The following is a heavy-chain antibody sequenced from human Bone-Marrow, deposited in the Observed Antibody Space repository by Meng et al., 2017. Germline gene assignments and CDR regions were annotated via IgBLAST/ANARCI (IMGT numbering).Heavy chain of an antibody. Sequence: GGSLRLSCAASGFTFSSYAMSWVRQAPGKGLEWVSAISGSGGSTYYADSVKGRFTISRDNSKNTLYLQMNSLRAEDTAVYYCATGEYCSGGSCYGYYWGQGTLVTVSS. CDR2: ISGSGGST. J-gene: IGHJ4*02. V-gene: IGHV3-23*01. CDR1: GFTFSSYA. D-gene: IGHD2-15*01. CDR3: ATGEYCSGGSCYGYY.